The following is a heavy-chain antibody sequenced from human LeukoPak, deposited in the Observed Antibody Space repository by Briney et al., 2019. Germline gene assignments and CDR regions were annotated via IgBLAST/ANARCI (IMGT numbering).Heavy chain of an antibody. V-gene: IGHV3-30-3*01. CDR2: ISYDGSNK. CDR1: GFTFSSYA. Sequence: GRSLRLSRAASGFTFSSYAMHWVRQAPGKGLEWVAVISYDGSNKYYADSVKGRFTISRDNSKNTLYLQMNSLRAEDTAVYYCAKDQEQHFLGVSYFDYWGQGTLVTVSS. CDR3: AKDQEQHFLGVSYFDY. D-gene: IGHD3-3*02. J-gene: IGHJ4*02.